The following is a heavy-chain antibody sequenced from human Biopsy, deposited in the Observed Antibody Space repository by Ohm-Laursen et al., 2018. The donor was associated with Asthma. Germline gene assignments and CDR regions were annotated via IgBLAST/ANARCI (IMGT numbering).Heavy chain of an antibody. D-gene: IGHD1-1*01. CDR2: ISKDASTQ. Sequence: SLRLSCTASGFSFSNFAIHWARQAPGKELEWVGVISKDASTQDYADSVKGRFTMARDNSKNTLDLQMNSLREEDTAVYYCVRDGTDDAFDIWGQGTVVSVSS. V-gene: IGHV3-30*01. CDR1: GFSFSNFA. CDR3: VRDGTDDAFDI. J-gene: IGHJ3*02.